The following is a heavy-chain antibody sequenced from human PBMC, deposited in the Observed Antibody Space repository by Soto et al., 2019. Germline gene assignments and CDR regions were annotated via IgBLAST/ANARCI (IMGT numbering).Heavy chain of an antibody. Sequence: SETLSLTCAVSGVSIHNSHSFWGWIRQPHGKGLEFIGSVYYSGGANYNPSLKSRVTVSIDTSNNQFSLRVNSVTAADTAVYYCGRVVEGATRHTDFDSWGQGILVTVSS. CDR1: GVSIHNSHSF. CDR3: GRVVEGATRHTDFDS. D-gene: IGHD2-15*01. J-gene: IGHJ5*01. V-gene: IGHV4-39*01. CDR2: VYYSGGA.